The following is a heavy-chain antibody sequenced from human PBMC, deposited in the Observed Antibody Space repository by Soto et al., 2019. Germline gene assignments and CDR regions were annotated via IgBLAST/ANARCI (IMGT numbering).Heavy chain of an antibody. CDR2: ISYDGSNK. Sequence: QVQLVESGGGVVQPGRSLRLSCAASGFTFSSYGMHWVRQAPGKGLEWVAVISYDGSNKYYADSVKGRFTISRDNSKNXLYLQMNSLRAEDTAVYYCAKPHSGSYLGDDAFDIWGQGTMVTVSS. J-gene: IGHJ3*02. D-gene: IGHD1-26*01. V-gene: IGHV3-30*18. CDR1: GFTFSSYG. CDR3: AKPHSGSYLGDDAFDI.